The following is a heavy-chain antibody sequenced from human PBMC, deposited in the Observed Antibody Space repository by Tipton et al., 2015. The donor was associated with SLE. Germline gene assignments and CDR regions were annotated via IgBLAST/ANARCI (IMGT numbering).Heavy chain of an antibody. D-gene: IGHD3-3*01. Sequence: SLRLSCAASGFTFSSYWTHWVRQAPGKGLVWVSRINSDGSSTSYADSVKGRFTISRDNAKNTLYLQMNSLRAEDTAVYFCAGSRFLKWLCYIDYWGQGTQVTVSS. V-gene: IGHV3-74*01. CDR3: AGSRFLKWLCYIDY. CDR1: GFTFSSYW. J-gene: IGHJ4*02. CDR2: INSDGSST.